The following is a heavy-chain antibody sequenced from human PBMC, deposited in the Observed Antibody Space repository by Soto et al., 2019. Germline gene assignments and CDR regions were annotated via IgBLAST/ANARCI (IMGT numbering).Heavy chain of an antibody. V-gene: IGHV4-34*01. J-gene: IGHJ4*02. Sequence: PSETLSLTCAVYGGSFSGYYWSWIRQPPGKGLEWIGEINHSGSTNYNPSLKSRVTISVDTSKNQFSLKLSSATAADTAVYYCARGLRNIVATIGSFYYFDYWGQGTLVTVSS. CDR1: GGSFSGYY. CDR3: ARGLRNIVATIGSFYYFDY. CDR2: INHSGST. D-gene: IGHD5-12*01.